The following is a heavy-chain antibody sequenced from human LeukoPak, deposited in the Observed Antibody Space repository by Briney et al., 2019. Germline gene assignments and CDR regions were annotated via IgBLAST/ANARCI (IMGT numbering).Heavy chain of an antibody. Sequence: SETLSLTCTVSGSSIGTYSWSWIRQPPGKGLEWVGYIYTTGSTHYNPSLKSRVTMSLDTSKNQLSLRLSSVTAADTAVFYCARHRAEMATITDGAFDIWGQGTMVTVSS. D-gene: IGHD5-24*01. J-gene: IGHJ3*02. CDR3: ARHRAEMATITDGAFDI. CDR2: IYTTGST. V-gene: IGHV4-4*09. CDR1: GSSIGTYS.